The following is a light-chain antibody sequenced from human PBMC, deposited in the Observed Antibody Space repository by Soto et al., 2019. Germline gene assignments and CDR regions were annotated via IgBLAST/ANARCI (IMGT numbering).Light chain of an antibody. CDR2: KDT. CDR3: QSADTMGTYVL. Sequence: SYELTQPPSVSVSPGQTARITCSGDVLPKQYAYWYQQKPGQAPVLVIYKDTERPSGIPERFSGSSSGTTVTLTISGVQAEDEADYYCQSADTMGTYVLIGGGTKLTVL. V-gene: IGLV3-25*03. CDR1: VLPKQY. J-gene: IGLJ2*01.